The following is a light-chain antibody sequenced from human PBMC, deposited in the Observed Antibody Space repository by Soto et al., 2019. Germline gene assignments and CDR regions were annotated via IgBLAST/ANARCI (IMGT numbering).Light chain of an antibody. V-gene: IGKV1-5*03. Sequence: IQMTHSPSTLSASVGDRVTITCRASQSISSWLAWYQQKPGTAPKLLIYKASTLQTGVPSRFSGSGSGTEFTLTISSLQPDDFATYYCQQYNDNWTFGQGTKV. CDR2: KAS. J-gene: IGKJ1*01. CDR1: QSISSW. CDR3: QQYNDNWT.